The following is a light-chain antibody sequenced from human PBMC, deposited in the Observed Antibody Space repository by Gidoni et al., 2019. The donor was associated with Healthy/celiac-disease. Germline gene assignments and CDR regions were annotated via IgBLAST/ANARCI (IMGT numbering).Light chain of an antibody. V-gene: IGKV1-39*01. J-gene: IGKJ2*03. CDR2: AAS. CDR1: QSISSY. Sequence: DIQMTQSPSSLSASVGDRVTITCRESQSISSYLHWYQQKPGKAPKLLISAASSLQSGVPSRFSGSGSGTDFTLTISSLQPEDFATYYCQQSYSTPRSFGQGTKLEIK. CDR3: QQSYSTPRS.